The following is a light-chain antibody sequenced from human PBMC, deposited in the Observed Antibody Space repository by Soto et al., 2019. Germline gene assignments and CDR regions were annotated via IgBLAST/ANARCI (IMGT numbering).Light chain of an antibody. V-gene: IGLV2-8*01. CDR3: SSYAASNNFYFV. CDR1: SSDVGGYNY. CDR2: EVT. J-gene: IGLJ3*02. Sequence: SALTQPHSASGSPGQSVTISCTGTSSDVGGYNYVSWYQQYPGRAPKLMIYEVTKRPSGVPDRFSGSKSGNTASLTVSGLQAEDEADYYCSSYAASNNFYFVFGGGTKLTVL.